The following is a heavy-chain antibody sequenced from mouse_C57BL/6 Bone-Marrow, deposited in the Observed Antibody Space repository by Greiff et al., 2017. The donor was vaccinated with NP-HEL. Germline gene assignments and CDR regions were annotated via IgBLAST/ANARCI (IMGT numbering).Heavy chain of an antibody. CDR1: GYTFTSYG. D-gene: IGHD1-1*01. V-gene: IGHV1-81*01. J-gene: IGHJ1*03. Sequence: VQLQQSGAELARPGASVTLSCKASGYTFTSYGISWVKQRTGQGLEWIGEIYPRSGNTYYNEKFKGQATLTADKSSSTAYMELRSLTSEDSAVYFCARFYYGSSYWYFDVWGTGTTVTVSS. CDR3: ARFYYGSSYWYFDV. CDR2: IYPRSGNT.